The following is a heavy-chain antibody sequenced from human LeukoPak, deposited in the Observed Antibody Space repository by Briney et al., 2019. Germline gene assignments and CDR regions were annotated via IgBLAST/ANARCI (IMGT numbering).Heavy chain of an antibody. Sequence: PSETLSLTCTGSGGSISSYYWSWIRQPPGKGLEWIGYICYSGSTSYNPSLKSRVTISVDTSKNQFSLKLTSVTAADTAFYYCARGRAIAARDYWGQGTLVTVSS. CDR1: GGSISSYY. J-gene: IGHJ4*02. CDR2: ICYSGST. V-gene: IGHV4-59*01. CDR3: ARGRAIAARDY. D-gene: IGHD6-6*01.